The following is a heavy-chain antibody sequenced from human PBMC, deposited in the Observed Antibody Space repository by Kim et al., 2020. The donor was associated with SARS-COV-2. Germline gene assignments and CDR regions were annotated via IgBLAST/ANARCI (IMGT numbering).Heavy chain of an antibody. CDR1: GGSFSGYY. Sequence: SETLSLTCAVYGGSFSGYYWSWIRQPPGKGLEWIGEINHSGSTNYNPSLKSRVTISVDTSKNQFSLKLSSVTAADTAVYYCASIVGPNYYDSSGLRHGPLGWFDPWGQGTLVTVSS. V-gene: IGHV4-34*01. D-gene: IGHD3-22*01. J-gene: IGHJ5*02. CDR3: ASIVGPNYYDSSGLRHGPLGWFDP. CDR2: INHSGST.